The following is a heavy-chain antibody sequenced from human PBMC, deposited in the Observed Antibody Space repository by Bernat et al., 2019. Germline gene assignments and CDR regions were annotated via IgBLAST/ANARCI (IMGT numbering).Heavy chain of an antibody. CDR1: GGSISSVGYY. CDR2: IYYSGST. D-gene: IGHD3-22*01. CDR3: AREKKYYDSSGDWYDP. Sequence: QVQLQESGPGLVKPSQTLSLTCTVSGGSISSVGYYWSWIRQHPGKGLEWFWYIYYSGSTYYNPSLKSRFTISVDTSKNQFSLKLSSLTAADTAVYYCAREKKYYDSSGDWYDPWGQGTLVTVSS. V-gene: IGHV4-31*03. J-gene: IGHJ5*02.